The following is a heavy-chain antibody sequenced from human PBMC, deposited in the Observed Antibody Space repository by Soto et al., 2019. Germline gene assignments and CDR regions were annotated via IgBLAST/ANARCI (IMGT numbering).Heavy chain of an antibody. CDR1: GGSISSYY. CDR3: ARFNWYFDL. CDR2: IYYSGSI. V-gene: IGHV4-59*08. J-gene: IGHJ2*01. Sequence: QVQLQESGPGLVKPSETLSLTCTVSGGSISSYYWSWIRQPPGKGLEWIGYIYYSGSINYNPSLKSRVPISVDTSKNHFSLKLSSVTAADTAVYYCARFNWYFDLWGRGTLVTVSS.